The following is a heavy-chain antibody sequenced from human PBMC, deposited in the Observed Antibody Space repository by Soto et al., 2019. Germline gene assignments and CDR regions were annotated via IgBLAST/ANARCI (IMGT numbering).Heavy chain of an antibody. CDR1: GYTFTTYY. CDR2: IKPSGDTT. V-gene: IGHV1-46*01. Sequence: ASVKVSCKASGYTFTTYYIHWVRQAPGQGLEWMGIIKPSGDTTGYAQEFQGRVAMTRDTSTDTVYMELSSLGSEDTAVYFCAREAPDTLFFDYWGQGTLVTVSS. J-gene: IGHJ4*02. CDR3: AREAPDTLFFDY.